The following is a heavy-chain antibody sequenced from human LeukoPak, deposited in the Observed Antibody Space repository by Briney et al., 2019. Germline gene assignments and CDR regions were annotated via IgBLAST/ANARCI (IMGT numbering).Heavy chain of an antibody. CDR1: GGSFSGHY. CDR3: ASSVAALAY. Sequence: SETLSLTCAVYGGSFSGHYWSWIRQPPGKGLEWMGEINHSGSTNYNPPLKNRATIPLDTPKNQFSLQLSSVTAADTAVYYCASSVAALAYWGQGTLVTVSS. V-gene: IGHV4-34*01. D-gene: IGHD2-15*01. CDR2: INHSGST. J-gene: IGHJ4*02.